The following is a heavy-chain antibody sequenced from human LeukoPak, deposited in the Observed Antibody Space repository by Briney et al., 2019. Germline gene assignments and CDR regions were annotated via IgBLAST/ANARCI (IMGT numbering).Heavy chain of an antibody. J-gene: IGHJ4*02. CDR1: GYSFTSYW. D-gene: IGHD3-22*01. CDR3: ARFSYYDSSGLPRTYFDY. Sequence: GESLKISRKGSGYSFTSYWIGWVRQMPGKGLEWMGIIYPGDSDTRYSPSFQGQVTISADKSVSTAYLQWSSLKASDTAMYYCARFSYYDSSGLPRTYFDYWGQGTLVTVSS. V-gene: IGHV5-51*01. CDR2: IYPGDSDT.